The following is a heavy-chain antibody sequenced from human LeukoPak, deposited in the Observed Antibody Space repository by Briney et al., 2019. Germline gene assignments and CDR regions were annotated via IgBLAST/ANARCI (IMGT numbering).Heavy chain of an antibody. Sequence: SETLSLTCTVSGGSISSGDLYWSWIRQHPGKGLEWIGYIYYSGSTYYNPSLKSRVTISVDTSKNQFSLRLSSVTAADTAVYYCAREAIPDYSRTISYYGMDVWGQGTTVTVSS. J-gene: IGHJ6*02. D-gene: IGHD2-21*01. CDR1: GGSISSGDLY. CDR3: AREAIPDYSRTISYYGMDV. CDR2: IYYSGST. V-gene: IGHV4-31*03.